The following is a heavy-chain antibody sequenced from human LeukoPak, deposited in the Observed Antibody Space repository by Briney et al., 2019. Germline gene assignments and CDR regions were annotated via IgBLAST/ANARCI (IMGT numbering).Heavy chain of an antibody. J-gene: IGHJ4*02. CDR2: IKSQTEGATT. CDR1: GFTFANAW. CDR3: ATGGHYFGS. Sequence: PGGSLRLSCATSGFTFANAWLSWVRQAPGEGLQWVGHIKSQTEGATTDYATPVKGRFTIWRDDSANTLYLQMNGLRTDDTAVYYCATGGHYFGSWGQGTLVTVSS. V-gene: IGHV3-15*01.